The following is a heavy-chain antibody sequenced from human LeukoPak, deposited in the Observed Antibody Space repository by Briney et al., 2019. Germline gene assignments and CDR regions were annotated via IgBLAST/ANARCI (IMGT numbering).Heavy chain of an antibody. Sequence: PGGSLRLSCAASGFTFSNAWMSWIRQPPGKGLEWIGYIYYSGSTNYNPSLKSRVTISVDTSKNQFSLKLSSVTAADTAVYYCARHDLGPYYYDSRGYFDYWGQGTLVTVSS. D-gene: IGHD3-22*01. J-gene: IGHJ4*02. CDR1: GFTFSNAW. V-gene: IGHV4-59*08. CDR2: IYYSGST. CDR3: ARHDLGPYYYDSRGYFDY.